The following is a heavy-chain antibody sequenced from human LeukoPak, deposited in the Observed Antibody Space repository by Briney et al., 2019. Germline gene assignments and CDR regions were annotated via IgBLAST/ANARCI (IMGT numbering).Heavy chain of an antibody. D-gene: IGHD5-18*01. V-gene: IGHV1-2*02. CDR3: ARASRDSYGPFY. Sequence: AASVRVSCKASGYTFTGYYMHWVRQAPGQGLEWMGWINPNSGGTNYAQKFQGRVTMTRDTSISTAYMELSRLRSDDTAVYYCARASRDSYGPFYWGQGTLVTVSS. CDR1: GYTFTGYY. CDR2: INPNSGGT. J-gene: IGHJ4*02.